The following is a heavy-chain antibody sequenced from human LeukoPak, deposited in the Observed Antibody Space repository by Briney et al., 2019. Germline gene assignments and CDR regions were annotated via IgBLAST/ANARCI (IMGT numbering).Heavy chain of an antibody. D-gene: IGHD6-19*01. CDR1: GLTVSSNY. CDR2: IYSGGNT. J-gene: IGHJ3*02. Sequence: PGGSLRLSCAASGLTVSSNYMSWVRQAPGKGLECVSVIYSGGNTYYADSVKGRFTISRDNSKNTLYLQMNSLRAEDTAVYYCARGKHNSGWYGRAFDIWGQGTMVTVSS. V-gene: IGHV3-53*01. CDR3: ARGKHNSGWYGRAFDI.